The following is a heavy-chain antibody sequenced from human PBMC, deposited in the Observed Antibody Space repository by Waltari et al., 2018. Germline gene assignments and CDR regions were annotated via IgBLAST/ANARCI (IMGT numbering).Heavy chain of an antibody. CDR1: GLHLSDFC. D-gene: IGHD2-21*01. V-gene: IGHV3-21*01. J-gene: IGHJ4*01. CDR2: ISSADYS. Sequence: EVQLVVSGGGLVNPGGSLIPSGAGPGLHLSDFCMTRVRQAPGKGLDGVSSISSADYSLDADSMKGRFIISRDNAKNSLYLQMNGLRGEDTAVYYCARVIVYSDSPVCDFWGQGTLVIVSS. CDR3: ARVIVYSDSPVCDF.